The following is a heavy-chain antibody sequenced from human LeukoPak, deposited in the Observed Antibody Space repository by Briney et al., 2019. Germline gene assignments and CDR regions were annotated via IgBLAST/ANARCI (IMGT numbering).Heavy chain of an antibody. D-gene: IGHD6-6*01. V-gene: IGHV1-69*05. Sequence: SVKVSCKASGDTFSRHPISWVRQAPGQGLEWMGGIIPIFGTANYAQKFQGRVTITTDESTSTAYMELSSLRSEDTAVYYCTYSSSGWFDPWGQGTLVTVSS. CDR2: IIPIFGTA. J-gene: IGHJ5*02. CDR1: GDTFSRHP. CDR3: TYSSSGWFDP.